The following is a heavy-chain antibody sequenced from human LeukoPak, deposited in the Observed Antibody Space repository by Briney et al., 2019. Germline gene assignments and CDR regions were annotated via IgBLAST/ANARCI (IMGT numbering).Heavy chain of an antibody. Sequence: SQTLSLTCAVSGGSISSGGYSWSWIRQPPGKGLEWIGYIYHSGSTYYNQSLKSRVTISVDRSKNQFSLKLSSVAAADTAVYYCATLGSVDYWGQGTLVTVSS. V-gene: IGHV4-30-2*01. D-gene: IGHD6-13*01. CDR1: GGSISSGGYS. J-gene: IGHJ4*02. CDR3: ATLGSVDY. CDR2: IYHSGST.